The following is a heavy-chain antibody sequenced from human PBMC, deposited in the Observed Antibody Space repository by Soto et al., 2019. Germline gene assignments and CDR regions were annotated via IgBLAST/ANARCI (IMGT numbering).Heavy chain of an antibody. V-gene: IGHV3-30*09. J-gene: IGHJ6*02. CDR1: GFSFSVYA. CDR2: ISHDGSNE. CDR3: ARDYYDTSGYTIYYYYGMDV. D-gene: IGHD3-22*01. Sequence: GGSLRLSCAASGFSFSVYAMHWVRQAPGKGLEWVAAISHDGSNENYAQSVRGRFAISRDNSKNTLSLQMNNLRAEDSSVYYCARDYYDTSGYTIYYYYGMDVWGQGASVTVSS.